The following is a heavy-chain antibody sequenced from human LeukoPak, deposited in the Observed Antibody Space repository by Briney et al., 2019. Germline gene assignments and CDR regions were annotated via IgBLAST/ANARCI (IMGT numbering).Heavy chain of an antibody. CDR1: GGSISSSSYY. Sequence: SETLSLTCTVSGGSISSSSYYWGWICQPPGKGLEWIGSIYYSGSTYYNPSLKSRVTISVDTSKNQFSLKLSSVTAADTTVYYCARDVLEMDYYDSSGYWFDYWDQGTLVTVSS. CDR3: ARDVLEMDYYDSSGYWFDY. CDR2: IYYSGST. D-gene: IGHD3-22*01. V-gene: IGHV4-39*07. J-gene: IGHJ4*02.